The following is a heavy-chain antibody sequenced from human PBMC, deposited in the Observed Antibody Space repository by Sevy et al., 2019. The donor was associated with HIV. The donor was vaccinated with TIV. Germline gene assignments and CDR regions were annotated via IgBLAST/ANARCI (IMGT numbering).Heavy chain of an antibody. J-gene: IGHJ4*02. CDR1: GFRVSSNY. CDR2: IYSDGST. Sequence: GGSLRLSCAASGFRVSSNYMSWVRQAPGKGLEWVSVIYSDGSTYHADSVKGRFTISRDNSKNTLYLQMNSLRVEDTAVCYCARGKSGYGYGLDYWGQGTLVTVSS. CDR3: ARGKSGYGYGLDY. V-gene: IGHV3-66*01. D-gene: IGHD5-18*01.